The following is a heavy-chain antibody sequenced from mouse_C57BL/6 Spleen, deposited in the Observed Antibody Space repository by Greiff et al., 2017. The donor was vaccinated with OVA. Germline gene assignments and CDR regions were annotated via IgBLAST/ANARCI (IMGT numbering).Heavy chain of an antibody. CDR2: INPNNGGT. CDR1: GYTFTDYN. Sequence: VQLQQSGPELVKPGASVKMSCKASGYTFTDYNMHWVKQSHGKSLEWIGYINPNNGGTSYNQKFKGKATLTVNKSSSTAYMERRILTSEDSAVXYCARGDYYGSGGDYWGQGTTLTVSS. V-gene: IGHV1-22*01. D-gene: IGHD1-1*01. CDR3: ARGDYYGSGGDY. J-gene: IGHJ2*01.